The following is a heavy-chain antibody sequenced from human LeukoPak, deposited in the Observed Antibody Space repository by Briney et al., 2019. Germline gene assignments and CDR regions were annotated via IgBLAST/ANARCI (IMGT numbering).Heavy chain of an antibody. CDR2: IWYDGSNK. J-gene: IGHJ4*02. V-gene: IGHV3-33*01. Sequence: GGSLRLSCAASGFSFSSYGMHWVRQAPAKGLEWVAVIWYDGSNKYYADSVKGRFTISRDNSKNTLYLQMNSLRAEDTAVYYCARESLEYSYDSSGYYYNYWGQGTLVTVSS. D-gene: IGHD3-22*01. CDR1: GFSFSSYG. CDR3: ARESLEYSYDSSGYYYNY.